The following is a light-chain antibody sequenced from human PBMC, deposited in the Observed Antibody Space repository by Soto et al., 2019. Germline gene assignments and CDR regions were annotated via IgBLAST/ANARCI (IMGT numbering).Light chain of an antibody. V-gene: IGKV3-20*01. CDR2: GAS. Sequence: EILLTQSPGTLSLSPGERATLSCRSSPSVRNSYLAWYQQKPGQAPRLLIYGASGRATGIPDRFSGSGSGTDFTLTISRLEPEDFAVYYCQQYGSSPYTFGQETYLEI. CDR1: PSVRNSY. CDR3: QQYGSSPYT. J-gene: IGKJ2*01.